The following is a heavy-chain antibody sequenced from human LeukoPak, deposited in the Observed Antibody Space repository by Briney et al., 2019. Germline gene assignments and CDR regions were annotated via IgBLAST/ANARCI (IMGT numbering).Heavy chain of an antibody. D-gene: IGHD7-27*01. CDR3: AKGSQNWGKYYFDY. J-gene: IGHJ4*02. CDR1: GFTFSTYA. CDR2: ISNRGGST. Sequence: GGSLRLAYAASGFTFSTYAMSWVCWAPWKGLEWGSAISNRGGSTYYADSVKGRFTISRDNSKNTLFLQMSRLRAEDTAVYYCAKGSQNWGKYYFDYWGQGTLVTVSS. V-gene: IGHV3-23*01.